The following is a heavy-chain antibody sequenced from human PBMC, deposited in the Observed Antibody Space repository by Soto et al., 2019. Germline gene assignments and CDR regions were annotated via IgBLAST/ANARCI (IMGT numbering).Heavy chain of an antibody. CDR1: GFTFDDYA. CDR3: AKDKAAAGTGYFDY. J-gene: IGHJ4*02. V-gene: IGHV3-9*01. Sequence: EVQLGESGGGLVQPGRSLRLSCAASGFTFDDYAMHWVRQAPGKGLEWVSGISWNSGSIGYADSVKGRFTISRDNAKNSLYLQMNSLRAEDTALYYCAKDKAAAGTGYFDYWGQGTLVTVSS. CDR2: ISWNSGSI. D-gene: IGHD6-13*01.